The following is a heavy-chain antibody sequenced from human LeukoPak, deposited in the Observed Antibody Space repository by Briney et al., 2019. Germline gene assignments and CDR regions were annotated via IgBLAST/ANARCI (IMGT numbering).Heavy chain of an antibody. CDR3: ARHYEYWFDP. Sequence: SETLSLTCTVSGGSISSSSYYWGWIRQPPGKGLEWIGSIYYSGSTYYNPSLKSRVTISVDTSKNQFSLELSSVTAADTAVYYCARHYEYWFDPWGQGTLVTVSS. D-gene: IGHD3-3*01. V-gene: IGHV4-39*01. J-gene: IGHJ5*02. CDR1: GGSISSSSYY. CDR2: IYYSGST.